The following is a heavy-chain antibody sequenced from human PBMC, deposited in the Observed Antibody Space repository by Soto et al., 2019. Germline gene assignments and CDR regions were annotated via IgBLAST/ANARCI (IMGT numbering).Heavy chain of an antibody. J-gene: IGHJ3*01. Sequence: KPSETLSLTCTVSGDSVISATYYWSWIRPPPGKGLEWIGYIYYDGGTSYNSSLKSRVTISTDTSRSQLSLQLTSATPADTAVYYCARVLPGIAAAYDAFDVWGQGTMVTVSS. CDR3: ARVLPGIAAAYDAFDV. CDR1: GDSVISATYY. CDR2: IYYDGGT. D-gene: IGHD6-13*01. V-gene: IGHV4-61*01.